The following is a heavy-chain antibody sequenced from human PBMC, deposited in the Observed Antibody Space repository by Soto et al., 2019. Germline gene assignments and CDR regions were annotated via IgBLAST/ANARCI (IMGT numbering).Heavy chain of an antibody. CDR3: ARGSAAGRDFDY. CDR1: GGSISSYY. Sequence: PSETLSLTFTVSGGSISSYYWSWIRQPPGKGLEWIGYIYYSGSTNYNPSLKSRVTISVDTSKNQFSLKLSSVTAADTAVYYCARGSAAGRDFDYWGQGTLVTVSS. D-gene: IGHD6-13*01. V-gene: IGHV4-59*01. CDR2: IYYSGST. J-gene: IGHJ4*02.